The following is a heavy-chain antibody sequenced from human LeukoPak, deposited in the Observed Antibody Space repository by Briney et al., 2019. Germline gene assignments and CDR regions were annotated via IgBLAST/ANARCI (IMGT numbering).Heavy chain of an antibody. D-gene: IGHD5-18*01. CDR2: INHSGST. J-gene: IGHJ4*02. Sequence: PSETLSLTCAVYGGSFSGYYWSWIRQPPGKGLEWIGEINHSGSTNYNPSLKSRVTISVDTSKNQFSLKLSSVTAADTAVYYCASEVDTAMRWGQGILVTVSS. CDR3: ASEVDTAMR. CDR1: GGSFSGYY. V-gene: IGHV4-34*01.